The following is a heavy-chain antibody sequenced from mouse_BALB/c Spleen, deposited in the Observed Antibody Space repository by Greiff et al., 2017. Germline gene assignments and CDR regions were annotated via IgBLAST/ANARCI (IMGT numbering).Heavy chain of an antibody. CDR3: ARNVYYYGSSLYYYAMDY. CDR1: GYSFTGYY. J-gene: IGHJ4*01. Sequence: LVKTGASVKISCKASGYSFTGYYMHWVKQSHGKSLEWIGYISCYNGATSYNQKFKGKATFTVDTSSSTAYMQFNSLTSEDSAVYYCARNVYYYGSSLYYYAMDYWGQGTSVTVSS. V-gene: IGHV1S34*01. D-gene: IGHD1-1*01. CDR2: ISCYNGAT.